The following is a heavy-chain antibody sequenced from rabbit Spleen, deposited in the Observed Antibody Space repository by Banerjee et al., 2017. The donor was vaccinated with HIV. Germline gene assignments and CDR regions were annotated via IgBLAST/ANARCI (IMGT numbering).Heavy chain of an antibody. J-gene: IGHJ6*01. V-gene: IGHV1S45*01. CDR1: GFSFSDRDV. Sequence: EESGGDLVKPEGSLTLTCKASGFSFSDRDVICWVRQAPGKGLEWIACIYAGSSGRTYYASWAKGRFTISKTSSTTVTLQMASLTAADTATYFCARDGAGGSYFALWGPGTLVTVS. CDR3: ARDGAGGSYFAL. D-gene: IGHD8-1*01. CDR2: IYAGSSGRT.